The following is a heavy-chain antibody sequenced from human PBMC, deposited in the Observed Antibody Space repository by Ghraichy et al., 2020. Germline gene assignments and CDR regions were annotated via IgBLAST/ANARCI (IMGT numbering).Heavy chain of an antibody. Sequence: GGSLRLSCATSGFTFRSYSMNWVRQAPGKGLEWVSIIGADAVTTYYADSVKGRFTVSRDNSKNTLYLIMSGLRAEDTAVYYCAKGGHNTGYGFDPWGQGTLVIVSA. CDR2: IGADAVTT. CDR1: GFTFRSYS. CDR3: AKGGHNTGYGFDP. V-gene: IGHV3-23*01. D-gene: IGHD5-12*01. J-gene: IGHJ5*02.